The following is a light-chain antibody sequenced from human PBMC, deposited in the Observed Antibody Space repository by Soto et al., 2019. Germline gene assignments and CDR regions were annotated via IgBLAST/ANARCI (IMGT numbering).Light chain of an antibody. CDR2: HAS. CDR3: QQANTSPHT. J-gene: IGKJ5*01. Sequence: DIQMTQSPSSVSASVGDRVTITCRASQGIRSWLAWYQQKPGKAPKLLIDHASSLQSGVPSRFIGSGSGADLILTISSLQPADFATYYYQQANTSPHTFGQGTRLEIK. CDR1: QGIRSW. V-gene: IGKV1-12*01.